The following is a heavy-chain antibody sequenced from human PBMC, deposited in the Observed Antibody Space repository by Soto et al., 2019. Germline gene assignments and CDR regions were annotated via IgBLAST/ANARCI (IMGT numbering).Heavy chain of an antibody. V-gene: IGHV4-59*01. CDR1: GGSISSYY. CDR2: IYYTGST. D-gene: IGHD5-18*01. Sequence: SETLSLTCTVSGGSISSYYWSWIRQPPGKGLEWIGYIYYTGSTNYNSSLKSRVTISVDTSKNQFSLKLNSVTAADTAVYYCAREGYNYGLYYYGMDVWGQGTTVTVSS. J-gene: IGHJ6*02. CDR3: AREGYNYGLYYYGMDV.